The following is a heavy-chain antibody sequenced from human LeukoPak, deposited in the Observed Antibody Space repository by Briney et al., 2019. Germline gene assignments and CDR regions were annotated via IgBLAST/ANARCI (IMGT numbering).Heavy chain of an antibody. D-gene: IGHD2-2*01. J-gene: IGHJ4*02. CDR1: GGSISSGGYS. V-gene: IGHV4-30-2*01. CDR2: IYHSGST. CDR3: ARLVTGTPYYFDH. Sequence: SETLSLTCAVSGGSISSGGYSWSWIRQPPGKGLEWIGYIYHSGSTYYNPSLKSRVTISVDRSKNQFSLKLSSVTAADTAVYYCARLVTGTPYYFDHWGQGTLVTVSS.